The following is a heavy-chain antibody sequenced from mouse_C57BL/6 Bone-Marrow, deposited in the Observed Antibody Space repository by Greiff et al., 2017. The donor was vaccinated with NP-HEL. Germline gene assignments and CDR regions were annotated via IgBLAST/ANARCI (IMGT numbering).Heavy chain of an antibody. CDR2: ISDGGSYT. Sequence: DVKLVESGGGLVKPGGSLKLSCAASGFTFSSYAMSWVRQTPEKRLEWVATISDGGSYTYYPDNVKGRFTISSDNSKNNLYLQMSHLKSEDTAMYYCARDGAYYYGSSSWFAYWGQGTLVTVSA. J-gene: IGHJ3*01. D-gene: IGHD1-1*01. V-gene: IGHV5-4*01. CDR1: GFTFSSYA. CDR3: ARDGAYYYGSSSWFAY.